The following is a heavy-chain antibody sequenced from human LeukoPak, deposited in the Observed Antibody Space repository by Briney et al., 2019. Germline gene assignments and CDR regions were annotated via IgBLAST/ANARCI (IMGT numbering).Heavy chain of an antibody. CDR2: IIPIFGTA. D-gene: IGHD3-16*01. V-gene: IGHV1-69*13. J-gene: IGHJ5*02. CDR3: ARERLGGGWFDP. CDR1: GGTFSSYA. Sequence: GASVKVSCKASGGTFSSYAISWVRQAPGQGLEWMGGIIPIFGTANYAQKFQGRVTITADESTSTAYMELSSLRSEDTAVYYCARERLGGGWFDPWGQGTLVTVSS.